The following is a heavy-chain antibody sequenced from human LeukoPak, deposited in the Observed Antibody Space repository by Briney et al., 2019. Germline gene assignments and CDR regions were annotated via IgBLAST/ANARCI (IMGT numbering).Heavy chain of an antibody. D-gene: IGHD2/OR15-2a*01. CDR3: AKRGVVIRVILVGFHKEAYYFDS. CDR2: ISGSGGST. J-gene: IGHJ4*02. Sequence: GGSLRLSCAVSGITLSNYGMSWVRQAPGKGLEWVAGISGSGGSTNYADSVKGRFTISRDNPKNTLFLQMNSLRAEDTAVYSCAKRGVVIRVILVGFHKEAYYFDSWGQGALVTVSS. CDR1: GITLSNYG. V-gene: IGHV3-23*01.